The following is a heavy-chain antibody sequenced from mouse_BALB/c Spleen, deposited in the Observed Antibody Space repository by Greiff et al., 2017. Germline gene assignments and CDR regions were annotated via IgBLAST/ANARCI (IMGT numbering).Heavy chain of an antibody. CDR2: ISSGGGST. CDR3: ARHRDYGNYFDY. J-gene: IGHJ2*01. V-gene: IGHV5-12-1*01. Sequence: EVKLMESGGGLVKPGGSLKLSCAASGFAFSSYDMSWVRQTPEKRLEWVAYISSGGGSTYYPDTVKGRFTISRDNAKNTLYLQMSSLKSEDTAMYYCARHRDYGNYFDYWGQGTTLTVSS. CDR1: GFAFSSYD. D-gene: IGHD2-1*01.